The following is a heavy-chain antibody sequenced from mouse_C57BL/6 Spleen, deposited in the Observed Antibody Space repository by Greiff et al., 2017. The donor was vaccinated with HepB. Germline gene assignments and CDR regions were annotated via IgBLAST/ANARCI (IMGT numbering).Heavy chain of an antibody. CDR3: ARLGQDY. CDR1: GFTFSSYG. V-gene: IGHV5-6*01. D-gene: IGHD3-3*01. J-gene: IGHJ2*01. CDR2: ISSGGSYT. Sequence: EVQLVESGGDLVKPGGSLKLSCAASGFTFSSYGMSWVRQTPDKRLEWVATISSGGSYTYYPDSVKGRFTISRDNAKNTLYLQMSSLKSEDTAMYYCARLGQDYWGQGTTLTVSS.